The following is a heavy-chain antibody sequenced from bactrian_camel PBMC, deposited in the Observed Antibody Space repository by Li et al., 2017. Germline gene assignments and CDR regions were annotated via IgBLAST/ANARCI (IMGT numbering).Heavy chain of an antibody. D-gene: IGHD7*01. CDR2: IDPDGTT. Sequence: VQLVESGGGSVQAGESLRLSCLVSGYKYSRICMAWIRQVPGKEREALATIDPDGTTNLRDSVKGRFTISSDFAKNTLVLQMNSLKPEDTAMYYCAIDHWCTFPRPNWGQGTQVTVS. CDR3: AIDHWCTFPRPN. V-gene: IGHV3S53*01. J-gene: IGHJ4*01. CDR1: GYKYSRIC.